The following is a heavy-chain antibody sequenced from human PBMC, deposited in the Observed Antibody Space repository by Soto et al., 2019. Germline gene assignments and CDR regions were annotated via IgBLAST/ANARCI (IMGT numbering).Heavy chain of an antibody. CDR2: IYSVDNT. Sequence: EEPLVESGGGLVQPGGSLRLSCAASGLTVGRNYMSWVRQAPGKGLEWVSVIYSVDNTYYADSVKGRFTISRDNSKNTLLLQMNSLRAEDTAVYYCARDRGGGYCTCTSCYGLYMDVWGKGTTVTVSS. D-gene: IGHD2-2*01. CDR1: GLTVGRNY. CDR3: ARDRGGGYCTCTSCYGLYMDV. V-gene: IGHV3-66*01. J-gene: IGHJ6*04.